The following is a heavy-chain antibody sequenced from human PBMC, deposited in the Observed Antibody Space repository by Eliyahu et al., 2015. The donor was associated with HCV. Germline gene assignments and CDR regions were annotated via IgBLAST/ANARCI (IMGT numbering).Heavy chain of an antibody. CDR3: ARDGGVYCSGGSCYPYGMDV. CDR2: ISSRGITK. D-gene: IGHD2-15*01. Sequence: AAGKGLEWVSYISSRGITKYYADSVKGRFTISRDNAKNSLYLQMNSLRAEDTAVYYCARDGGVYCSGGSCYPYGMDVWGQGTTVTVSS. V-gene: IGHV3-48*03. J-gene: IGHJ6*02.